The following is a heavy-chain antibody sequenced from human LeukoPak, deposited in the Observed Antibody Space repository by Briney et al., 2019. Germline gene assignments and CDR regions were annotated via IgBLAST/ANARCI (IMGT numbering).Heavy chain of an antibody. CDR3: ARSIAVAGFDY. CDR2: IYHSGGT. D-gene: IGHD6-19*01. J-gene: IGHJ4*02. CDR1: GYSISSGYY. Sequence: SETLSLTCAVSGYSISSGYYWGWIRQPPGEGLEWIGTIYHSGGTYYNPSLKSRVTISVDTSKSQFSLKLTSVTAADTAVYYCARSIAVAGFDYWGQGTLVTVSS. V-gene: IGHV4-38-2*01.